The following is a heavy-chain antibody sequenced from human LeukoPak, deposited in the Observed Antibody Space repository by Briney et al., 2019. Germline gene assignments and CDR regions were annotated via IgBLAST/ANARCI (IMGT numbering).Heavy chain of an antibody. J-gene: IGHJ4*02. CDR3: GSISGSSTGYFYG. D-gene: IGHD1-26*01. V-gene: IGHV3-7*01. CDR2: IKEDGSEK. CDR1: GFTLSSYW. Sequence: GGSLRLSCAASGFTLSSYWIRWVRQAPGEGLEWGFNIKEDGSEKDYVDSVKDRFTISRYNAKNSLYLQMNSLRAEDTAVYDCGSISGSSTGYFYGWGQRTLVTVS.